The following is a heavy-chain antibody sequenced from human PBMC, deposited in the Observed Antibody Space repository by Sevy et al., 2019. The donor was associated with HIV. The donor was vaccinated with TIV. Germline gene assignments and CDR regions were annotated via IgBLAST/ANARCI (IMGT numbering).Heavy chain of an antibody. J-gene: IGHJ6*02. CDR2: ISHSGDGT. CDR3: AKGTLVVPNVIYYYYGMSV. V-gene: IGHV3-23*01. Sequence: GGSLRLSCAASGFTFSSYAMSWVRQAPGKGLEWVSAISHSGDGTYYADSVKGRFTISRDNSKNTLYLEMNSLRAEDTAVYYCAKGTLVVPNVIYYYYGMSVWGQGTTVTVSS. CDR1: GFTFSSYA. D-gene: IGHD2-2*01.